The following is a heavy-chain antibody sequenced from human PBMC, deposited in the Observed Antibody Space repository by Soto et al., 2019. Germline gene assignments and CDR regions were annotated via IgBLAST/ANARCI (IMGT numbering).Heavy chain of an antibody. D-gene: IGHD6-13*01. Sequence: GGSLRLSCAASGFTFSSYSMNWVRQAPGKGLEWVSYISSSSSTIYYADSVKGRFTISRDNAKNSLYLQMNSLRDEDTAVYYCARAPPRYSSSWYYFDYWGQGTLVTVSS. CDR1: GFTFSSYS. CDR3: ARAPPRYSSSWYYFDY. V-gene: IGHV3-48*02. J-gene: IGHJ4*02. CDR2: ISSSSSTI.